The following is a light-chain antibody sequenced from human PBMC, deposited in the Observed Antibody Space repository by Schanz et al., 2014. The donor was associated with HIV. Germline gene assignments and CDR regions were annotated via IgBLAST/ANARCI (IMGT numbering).Light chain of an antibody. CDR2: EIS. V-gene: IGLV2-14*02. Sequence: QSALTQPASVSGSPGQSITISCTGTSSDVGSYNLVSWYQQYPGKAPKLMIYEISKWPSGVSNRFSGSKSGNTASLTISGLQAEDEADYYCSSYTTSGSLVFGGGTKVTVL. J-gene: IGLJ3*02. CDR3: SSYTTSGSLV. CDR1: SSDVGSYNL.